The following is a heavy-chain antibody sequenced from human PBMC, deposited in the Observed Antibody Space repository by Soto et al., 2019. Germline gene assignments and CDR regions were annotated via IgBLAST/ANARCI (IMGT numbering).Heavy chain of an antibody. CDR3: AKADGEQWLVPHLDH. Sequence: EVHLLESGGGVVQPGGSLRLSCVASGFNFKKFAMAWVRQAPGEGLEWVSGISCCGGSTSYADSVKGRFSIARDDSKNTLSLQMNSLRVEDTAQYYCAKADGEQWLVPHLDHWGQGTLVTV. D-gene: IGHD6-19*01. V-gene: IGHV3-23*01. CDR2: ISCCGGST. J-gene: IGHJ4*02. CDR1: GFNFKKFA.